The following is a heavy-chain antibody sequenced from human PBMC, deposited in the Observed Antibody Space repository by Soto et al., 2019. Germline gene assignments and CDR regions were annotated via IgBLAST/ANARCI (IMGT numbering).Heavy chain of an antibody. CDR2: TYYRSKWYN. CDR3: ARDLTDYYDSSGYYYDY. Sequence: SQTLSLTCAISGDSVSSNSAAWNWIRQSPSRGLEWLGRTYYRSKWYNDYAVSVKSRITINPDTSKNQFSLQLNSVTPEDTAVYYCARDLTDYYDSSGYYYDYWGQGTLVTVSS. J-gene: IGHJ4*02. CDR1: GDSVSSNSAA. D-gene: IGHD3-22*01. V-gene: IGHV6-1*01.